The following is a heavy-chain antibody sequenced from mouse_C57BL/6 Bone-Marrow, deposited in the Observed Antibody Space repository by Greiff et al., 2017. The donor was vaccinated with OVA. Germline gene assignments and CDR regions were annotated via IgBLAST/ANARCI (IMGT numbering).Heavy chain of an antibody. J-gene: IGHJ1*03. CDR2: IIAGGSDT. CDR1: GFTFSSYA. CDR3: ASDITTVVANFDV. D-gene: IGHD1-1*01. Sequence: KVEESGGGLVKPGGSLKLSCAASGFTFSSYAMSWVRQTPEKRLEWVATIIAGGSDTSYPDIVKGRFTRDRDNAKNNLYRQMNQLKSEDTAMYYGASDITTVVANFDVWGTGTTVTVSS. V-gene: IGHV5-4*03.